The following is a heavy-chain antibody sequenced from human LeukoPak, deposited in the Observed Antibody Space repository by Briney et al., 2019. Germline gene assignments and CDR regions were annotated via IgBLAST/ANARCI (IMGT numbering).Heavy chain of an antibody. D-gene: IGHD3-22*01. CDR1: GFTVSSNY. J-gene: IGHJ6*02. V-gene: IGHV3-66*01. CDR3: ARSKGYYYDSSGPMDV. Sequence: GVSLRLSCAASGFTVSSNYMSWVRQAPGKGLEWVSVIYSGGSTYYADSVKGRFTISRDNSKNTLYLQMNSLRAEDTAVYYCARSKGYYYDSSGPMDVWGQGTTVTVSS. CDR2: IYSGGST.